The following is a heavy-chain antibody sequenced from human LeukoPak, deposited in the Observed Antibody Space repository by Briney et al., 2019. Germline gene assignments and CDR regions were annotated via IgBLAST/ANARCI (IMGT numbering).Heavy chain of an antibody. V-gene: IGHV4-61*05. J-gene: IGHJ6*03. CDR2: IYYSGST. CDR1: GLSITYDTYY. D-gene: IGHD1-26*01. CDR3: ARGGVLDNGSYYYYMDV. Sequence: SETLSLTCTVSGLSITYDTYYWAWIRQPPGKGLEWIGYIYYSGSTNYNPSLKSRVTISVDTSKNQFSLKLSSVTAADTAVYYCARGGVLDNGSYYYYMDVWGKGTTVTVSS.